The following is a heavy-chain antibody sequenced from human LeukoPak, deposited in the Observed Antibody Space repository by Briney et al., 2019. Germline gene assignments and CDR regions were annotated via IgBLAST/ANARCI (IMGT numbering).Heavy chain of an antibody. Sequence: SETLSLTCTVSGDSISSSSDYWDWIRQPPGKGLEWIGSIYYSGSTYYNPSLKSRVTISVDTSKNHFSLKLSSVTAADTAVYYCARRSGWYSGADYWGQGTLVTVSS. CDR2: IYYSGST. J-gene: IGHJ4*02. CDR3: ARRSGWYSGADY. V-gene: IGHV4-39*02. D-gene: IGHD6-19*01. CDR1: GDSISSSSDY.